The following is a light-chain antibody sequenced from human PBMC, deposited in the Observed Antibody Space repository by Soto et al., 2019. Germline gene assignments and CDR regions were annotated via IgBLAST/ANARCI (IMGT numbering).Light chain of an antibody. CDR1: QFVTSKY. J-gene: IGKJ1*01. CDR2: DAS. Sequence: EIVLTQSPGTLSLSPGERATLSCRASQFVTSKYLAWYQQNPGQAPRLLIYDASTRATGIPDRFSGSGSGTDFSLTISRLEPEDFAVYYCQQYGSSVWTFGQGTKVEIK. CDR3: QQYGSSVWT. V-gene: IGKV3-20*01.